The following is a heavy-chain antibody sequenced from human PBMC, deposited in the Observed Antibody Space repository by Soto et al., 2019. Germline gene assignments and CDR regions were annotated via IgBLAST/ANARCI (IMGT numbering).Heavy chain of an antibody. Sequence: SETLSLTCTVSGGSISSYYWSWIRQPPGKGLEWIGYIYYSGSTNHNPSLKSRVTISVDTSKNQFSLKLSSVTAADTAVYYCARVPTVTTLGAFDIWGQGTMVTVSS. D-gene: IGHD4-17*01. J-gene: IGHJ3*02. CDR1: GGSISSYY. CDR2: IYYSGST. CDR3: ARVPTVTTLGAFDI. V-gene: IGHV4-59*01.